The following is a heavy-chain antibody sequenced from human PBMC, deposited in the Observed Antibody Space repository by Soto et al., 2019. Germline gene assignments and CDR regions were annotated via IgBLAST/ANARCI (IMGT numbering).Heavy chain of an antibody. CDR3: ARRGYGDPRPTKAIKNYGMDV. V-gene: IGHV1-18*01. CDR1: GYTFTSYG. Sequence: APVKVSCKASGYTFTSYGISWVRQAPGQGLEWMGWISAYNGNTNYAQKLQGRVTMTTDTSTSTAYMELRSLRSDDTAVYYCARRGYGDPRPTKAIKNYGMDVWGQGTTVTVSS. D-gene: IGHD4-17*01. CDR2: ISAYNGNT. J-gene: IGHJ6*02.